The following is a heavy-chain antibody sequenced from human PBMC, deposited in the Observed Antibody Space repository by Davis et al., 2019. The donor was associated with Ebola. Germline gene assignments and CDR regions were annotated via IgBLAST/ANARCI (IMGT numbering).Heavy chain of an antibody. D-gene: IGHD4-11*01. Sequence: ASVKVSCKASGYTFTSYAMHWVRQAPGQRLEWMGWINAGNGNTKYSQKFQGRVTITRDTSASTAYMELSSLRSEDTAVYYCASTFGYSNYGRGYYYYGMDVWGQGTTVTVSS. J-gene: IGHJ6*02. CDR1: GYTFTSYA. CDR2: INAGNGNT. CDR3: ASTFGYSNYGRGYYYYGMDV. V-gene: IGHV1-3*01.